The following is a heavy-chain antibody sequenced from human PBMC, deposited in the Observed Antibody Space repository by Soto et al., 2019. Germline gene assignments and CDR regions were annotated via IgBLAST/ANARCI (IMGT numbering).Heavy chain of an antibody. V-gene: IGHV1-3*01. J-gene: IGHJ6*02. CDR2: INAGNGNT. CDR1: GYTFTSYA. CDR3: ARAAAVAGTFFSSDYYYGMDV. D-gene: IGHD6-19*01. Sequence: ASVKVSCKASGYTFTSYAMHWVRQAPGQRLEWMGWINAGNGNTKYSQKFQGRVTITRDTSASTAYMELSSLRSEDTAVYYCARAAAVAGTFFSSDYYYGMDVWGQGTTVTVSS.